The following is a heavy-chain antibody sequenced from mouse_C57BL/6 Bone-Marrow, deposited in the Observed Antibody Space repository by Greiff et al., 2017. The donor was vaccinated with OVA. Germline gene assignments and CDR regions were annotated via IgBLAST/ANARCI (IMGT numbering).Heavy chain of an antibody. J-gene: IGHJ2*01. CDR1: GYSFTGYY. Sequence: EVQLQQSGPELVKPGASVKISCKASGYSFTGYYMHWVKQSSEKSLEWIGEINPSTGGTSYNQKFKGKATLTVDKSSSTAYMQLKSLTSEDSAVYYCARFYYGNYSYYFDYWGQGTTLTVSS. CDR2: INPSTGGT. D-gene: IGHD2-1*01. V-gene: IGHV1-43*01. CDR3: ARFYYGNYSYYFDY.